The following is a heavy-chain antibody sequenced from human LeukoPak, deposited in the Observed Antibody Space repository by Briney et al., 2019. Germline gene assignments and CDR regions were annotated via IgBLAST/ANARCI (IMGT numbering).Heavy chain of an antibody. CDR2: ITWNSVTI. D-gene: IGHD6-13*01. Sequence: GRSLRLSCAASGFTFDDYAIHWVRQAPGKGLEWVSGITWNSVTIAYGDSVKGRFTISRDNAKNSLYLQMNSLRAEDTALYYCAKGRGGSRWYSLDYWGRGTLVTVSS. CDR1: GFTFDDYA. V-gene: IGHV3-9*01. CDR3: AKGRGGSRWYSLDY. J-gene: IGHJ4*02.